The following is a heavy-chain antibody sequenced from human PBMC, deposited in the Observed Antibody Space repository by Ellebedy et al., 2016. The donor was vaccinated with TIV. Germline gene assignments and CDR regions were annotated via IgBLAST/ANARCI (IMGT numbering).Heavy chain of an antibody. V-gene: IGHV4-4*07. CDR2: IYTTGSG. CDR1: GGSIRGYY. CDR3: ARVSLAGDFFDY. D-gene: IGHD6-13*01. J-gene: IGHJ4*02. Sequence: MPSATLSLTCTVSGGSIRGYYWSWIRQPAGKGMEWIGRIYTTGSGDYNPSLQSRVTMSVDTSKNQFSLHLRSVTAADTAVYFCARVSLAGDFFDYWGQGTLVAVSS.